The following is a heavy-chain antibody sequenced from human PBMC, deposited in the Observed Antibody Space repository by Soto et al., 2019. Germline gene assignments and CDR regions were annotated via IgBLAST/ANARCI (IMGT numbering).Heavy chain of an antibody. J-gene: IGHJ5*02. Sequence: SVKVSCKASGGTFSSYAISWVRQAPGQGLEWMGGIIPIFGTANYAQKFQGRVTITADESTSTAYMELSSLRSEDTAVYYCARHYTLGYCSSTSCPRSNWFDPWGRGTLVTVSS. CDR1: GGTFSSYA. V-gene: IGHV1-69*13. CDR3: ARHYTLGYCSSTSCPRSNWFDP. CDR2: IIPIFGTA. D-gene: IGHD2-2*01.